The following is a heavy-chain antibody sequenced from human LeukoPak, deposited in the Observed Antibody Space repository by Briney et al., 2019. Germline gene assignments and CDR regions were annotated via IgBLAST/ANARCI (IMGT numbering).Heavy chain of an antibody. CDR3: ASDMDV. V-gene: IGHV4-4*07. J-gene: IGHJ6*03. CDR1: GASISSYY. CDR2: IYTSGST. Sequence: ASETLSLTCTVSGASISSYYWSWIRQPAGKGLEWIGRIYTSGSTNYNPSLKSRVTISVDKSKNQFSLKLSSVTAADTAVYYCASDMDVWGKGTTVTVSS.